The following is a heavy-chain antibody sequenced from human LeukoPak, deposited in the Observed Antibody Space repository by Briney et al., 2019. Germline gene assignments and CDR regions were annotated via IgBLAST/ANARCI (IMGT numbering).Heavy chain of an antibody. CDR3: ARARILTGCSPSDY. J-gene: IGHJ4*02. Sequence: SETLSLTCAVYGGSFSGYYWSWIRQPPGKGLEWIGEINHSGSTNYNPSLKSRVTISVDTSKNQFSLKLSSVTAADTAVYYCARARILTGCSPSDYWGQGTLVTVSS. V-gene: IGHV4-34*01. D-gene: IGHD3-9*01. CDR1: GGSFSGYY. CDR2: INHSGST.